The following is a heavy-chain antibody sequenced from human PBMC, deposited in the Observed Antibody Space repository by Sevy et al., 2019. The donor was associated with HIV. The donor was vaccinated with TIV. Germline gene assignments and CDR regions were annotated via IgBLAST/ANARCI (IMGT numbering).Heavy chain of an antibody. CDR3: AKDMRYCSGGSCYNYGMDV. V-gene: IGHV3-9*01. Sequence: GGSLRLSCAASGFTFDDYAMHWVRQAPGKGLEWVSGISWNSGSIGYADSVKGRFNIARDNAKNSLYLQMNSLRAEGTALYYCAKDMRYCSGGSCYNYGMDVWGQGTTVTVSS. CDR1: GFTFDDYA. J-gene: IGHJ6*02. CDR2: ISWNSGSI. D-gene: IGHD2-15*01.